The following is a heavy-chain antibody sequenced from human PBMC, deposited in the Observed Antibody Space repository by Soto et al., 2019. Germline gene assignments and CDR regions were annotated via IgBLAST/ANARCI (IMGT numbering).Heavy chain of an antibody. Sequence: GGSLRLSCAASGFTFSSYAMSWVRQAPGKGLEWVSAITYGGGNKYYADSVKGRFTISRDNSENTLYLQMNSLRAEDTAVYYCAKDQAFGYSSGWYEQEDYYYSGMDVWGQGTTVTVSS. D-gene: IGHD6-19*01. CDR3: AKDQAFGYSSGWYEQEDYYYSGMDV. CDR2: ITYGGGNK. CDR1: GFTFSSYA. V-gene: IGHV3-23*01. J-gene: IGHJ6*02.